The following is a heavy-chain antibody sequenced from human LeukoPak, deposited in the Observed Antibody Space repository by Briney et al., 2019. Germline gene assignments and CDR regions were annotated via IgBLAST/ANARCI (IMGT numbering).Heavy chain of an antibody. V-gene: IGHV1-8*01. Sequence: GASVKVSCKASGYTFTSYDINWVRQATGQGLEWMGWMNPNSGNTGYAQKFQGRVTMTRNTSISTAYMELSSLRSEDTAVYYCARGRRVAGTAGGLIGYWGQGTLVTVSS. CDR3: ARGRRVAGTAGGLIGY. CDR2: MNPNSGNT. J-gene: IGHJ4*02. D-gene: IGHD6-19*01. CDR1: GYTFTSYD.